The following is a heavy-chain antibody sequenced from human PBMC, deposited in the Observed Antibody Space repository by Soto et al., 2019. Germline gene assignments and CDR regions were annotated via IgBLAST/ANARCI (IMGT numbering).Heavy chain of an antibody. Sequence: SETLSLTCTVSGGSISSSSHYWGWIRQPPGKGLECIGNIYYDGNTYYNPSLKSRVTISLDTSKNQFSLRLNSVTAADTAVYYCARSSITPRLFMYPFDYWGQGTLVTVSS. CDR2: IYYDGNT. D-gene: IGHD6-6*01. CDR1: GGSISSSSHY. J-gene: IGHJ4*02. V-gene: IGHV4-39*01. CDR3: ARSSITPRLFMYPFDY.